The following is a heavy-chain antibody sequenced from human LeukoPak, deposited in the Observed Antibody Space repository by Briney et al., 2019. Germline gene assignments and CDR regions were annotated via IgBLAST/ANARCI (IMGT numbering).Heavy chain of an antibody. V-gene: IGHV4-34*01. J-gene: IGHJ3*02. CDR2: INHSGST. Sequence: SETLSLTCAVYGGSFSGYYWSWIRQPPGKGLEWIGEINHSGSTNYNPSLKSRVTISVDTSKNQFSLKLSSVTAADTAVYYCARVPCSGGSCYFDAFDIWGQGTMVTVSS. CDR1: GGSFSGYY. D-gene: IGHD2-15*01. CDR3: ARVPCSGGSCYFDAFDI.